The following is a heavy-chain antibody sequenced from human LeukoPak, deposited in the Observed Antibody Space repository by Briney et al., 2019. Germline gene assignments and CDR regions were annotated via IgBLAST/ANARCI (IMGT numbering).Heavy chain of an antibody. V-gene: IGHV5-51*01. CDR1: GYSFTSYW. Sequence: GESLKISCKGSGYSFTSYWIGWVRQMPGKGLEWMGIIYPGDSDTRYSPSFQGQVTISADKSISTAYLQWSSLKASDTAMYYRARARLTGHRWFGELFPPDYWGQGTLVTVSS. D-gene: IGHD3-10*01. CDR3: ARARLTGHRWFGELFPPDY. CDR2: IYPGDSDT. J-gene: IGHJ4*02.